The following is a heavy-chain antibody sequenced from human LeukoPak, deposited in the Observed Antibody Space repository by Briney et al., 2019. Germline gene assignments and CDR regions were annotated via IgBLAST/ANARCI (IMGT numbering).Heavy chain of an antibody. CDR3: ARGVPSPFPKPFDH. D-gene: IGHD6-6*01. Sequence: GGSLRLSCAASGFTVSNNYLSWVRQAPGKGPEWVSVIYSGGATHYADSVKGRFTISRDNSKNTVYLQMSGLRAEDTAIYYCARGVPSPFPKPFDHWGQGTLVIVSS. J-gene: IGHJ4*02. V-gene: IGHV3-53*01. CDR1: GFTVSNNY. CDR2: IYSGGAT.